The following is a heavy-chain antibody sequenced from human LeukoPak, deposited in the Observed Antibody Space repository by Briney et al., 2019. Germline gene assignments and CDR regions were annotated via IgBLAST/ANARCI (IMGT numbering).Heavy chain of an antibody. CDR3: AKALNYYGSGSYYNH. V-gene: IGHV3-23*01. CDR2: ISGSGGST. Sequence: TGGSLRLSCAASGFTFSSYAMSWARHAPGKGRVWVSAISGSGGSTYYADSVKGRLTISRDNSKNTLYLQMNSLRAEDTAVYYCAKALNYYGSGSYYNHWGQGTLVTVSS. D-gene: IGHD3-10*01. J-gene: IGHJ5*02. CDR1: GFTFSSYA.